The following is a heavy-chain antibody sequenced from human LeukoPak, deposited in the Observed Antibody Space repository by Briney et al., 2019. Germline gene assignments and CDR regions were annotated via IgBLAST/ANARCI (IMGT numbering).Heavy chain of an antibody. V-gene: IGHV4-38-2*02. Sequence: SETLSLTCTVSGYSISSGYYWGWIRQPPGKGLEWIGSIYHSGRTFYNPSLKSRVTISVDTSKNQFSLKLTSVTAADTAVYYCAIDYYDSSGYPYWGQGTLVTVSS. CDR2: IYHSGRT. J-gene: IGHJ4*02. CDR3: AIDYYDSSGYPY. CDR1: GYSISSGYY. D-gene: IGHD3-22*01.